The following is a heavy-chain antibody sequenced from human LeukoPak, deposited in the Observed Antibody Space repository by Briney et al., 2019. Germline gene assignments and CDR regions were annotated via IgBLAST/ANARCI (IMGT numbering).Heavy chain of an antibody. J-gene: IGHJ3*02. CDR2: IYYSGST. V-gene: IGHV4-30-4*01. Sequence: SQTLSLTCTVSGGSISSGDYYWSWIRQPPGKGLEWIGYIYYSGSTYYNPSLKSRVTISVDTSKNQFSLKLSSVTAADTAVYYCARGGVVSAAMVGDAFDIWGQGTMVTVSS. D-gene: IGHD2-2*01. CDR1: GGSISSGDYY. CDR3: ARGGVVSAAMVGDAFDI.